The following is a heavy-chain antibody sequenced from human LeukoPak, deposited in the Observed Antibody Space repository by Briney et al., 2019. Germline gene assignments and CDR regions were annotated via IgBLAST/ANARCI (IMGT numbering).Heavy chain of an antibody. CDR3: ARQAASSRWYRENCSDP. CDR2: IYYSGST. Sequence: SETLSLTCTVSGGSISSGGYYWSWIRQPPGKGLEWMGYIYYSGSTNYNPPLKSRVTISVDTSKNQLSLKMSSVTAADTAVYYCARQAASSRWYRENCSDPWGQGTLVTVSS. CDR1: GGSISSGGYY. D-gene: IGHD6-13*01. J-gene: IGHJ5*02. V-gene: IGHV4-61*08.